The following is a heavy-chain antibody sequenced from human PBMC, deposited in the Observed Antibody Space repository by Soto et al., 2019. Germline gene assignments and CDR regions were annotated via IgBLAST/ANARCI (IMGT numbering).Heavy chain of an antibody. J-gene: IGHJ4*02. CDR1: GFTFSSYA. CDR2: ISGSGGST. CDR3: VLRPPSYFDF. V-gene: IGHV3-23*01. Sequence: GGALRISYAASGFTFSSYAMRWVRQAPGKGLEWVSAISGSGGSTYYAGSVQDRFTISRDNSKYTLYLQMNSLRAADTAVYYCVLRPPSYFDFWGQGTLVTGSS.